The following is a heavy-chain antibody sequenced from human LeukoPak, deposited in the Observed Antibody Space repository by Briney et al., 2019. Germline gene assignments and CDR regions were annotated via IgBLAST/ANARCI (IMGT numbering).Heavy chain of an antibody. J-gene: IGHJ4*02. CDR3: ARGHYDSSGSLYYFDY. CDR2: SYYTGST. D-gene: IGHD3-22*01. V-gene: IGHV4-61*05. CDR1: GGSISSSSYY. Sequence: PSETLSLTCTVSGGSISSSSYYWGWIRQPPGKGLEWIGYSYYTGSTNYNPSLKSRVTMSVDTSKKQFSLKLSAVTAADTAVYYCARGHYDSSGSLYYFDYWGQGTLVTVSS.